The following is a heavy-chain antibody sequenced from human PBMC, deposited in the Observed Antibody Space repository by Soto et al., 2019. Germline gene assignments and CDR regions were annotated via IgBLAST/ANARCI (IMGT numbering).Heavy chain of an antibody. CDR2: IYNSGSP. V-gene: IGHV4-31*03. D-gene: IGHD7-27*01. J-gene: IGHJ2*01. CDR3: ARAPNWGSGLSYCYFDL. Sequence: QVQLQEPGPGLVKPSQTLSLTCTVSGGSISSGGYYWSWIRQHPGKGLVWIGYIYNSGSPYYNPSLKSRVTRSVDTSTNQSSLKLSSVTAADTAVYYCARAPNWGSGLSYCYFDLWGRGPLVTVSS. CDR1: GGSISSGGYY.